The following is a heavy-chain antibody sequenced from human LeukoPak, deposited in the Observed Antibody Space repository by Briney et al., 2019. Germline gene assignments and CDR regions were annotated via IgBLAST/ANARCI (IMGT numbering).Heavy chain of an antibody. Sequence: GGSLRLSCAASGFTFSNYAMSWVRQAPGKGLEWVSAIIGSGGDKYYADSVKGRFTISRDNSKNTLYLEMNSLRVEDTAVYYCAKVGGGTMVRGVTARFDYWGQGTLVTVSS. CDR2: IIGSGGDK. CDR3: AKVGGGTMVRGVTARFDY. CDR1: GFTFSNYA. D-gene: IGHD3-10*01. V-gene: IGHV3-23*01. J-gene: IGHJ4*02.